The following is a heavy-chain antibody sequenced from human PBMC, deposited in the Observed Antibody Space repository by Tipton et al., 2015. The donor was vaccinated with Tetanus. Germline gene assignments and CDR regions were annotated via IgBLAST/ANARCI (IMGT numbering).Heavy chain of an antibody. J-gene: IGHJ3*02. CDR1: GGSISSYY. CDR3: ARLSSSANDAHGFDI. V-gene: IGHV4-59*01. CDR2: IYYSGST. D-gene: IGHD3-22*01. Sequence: GLVKPSETLSLTCTVSGGSISSYYWSWIRQPPGKGLEWIGYIYYSGSTNYNPSLKSRVTISVDTSKNQFSLKLSSVTAADTAVYYCARLSSSANDAHGFDIWGQGTMVTVSS.